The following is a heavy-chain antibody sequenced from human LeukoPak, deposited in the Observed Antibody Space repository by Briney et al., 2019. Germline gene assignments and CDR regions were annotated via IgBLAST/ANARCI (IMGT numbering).Heavy chain of an antibody. D-gene: IGHD4-17*01. CDR1: GGSISSYY. J-gene: IGHJ4*02. CDR3: ARDPHDYGDYGRFDY. V-gene: IGHV4-59*01. Sequence: SETLSLTCTVSGGSISSYYWVWIRQPPGKGLEWIGYIYYSGSTNYNPSLKSRVTISVDTSKNQFSLKLSSVTAADTAVYYCARDPHDYGDYGRFDYWGQGTLVTVSS. CDR2: IYYSGST.